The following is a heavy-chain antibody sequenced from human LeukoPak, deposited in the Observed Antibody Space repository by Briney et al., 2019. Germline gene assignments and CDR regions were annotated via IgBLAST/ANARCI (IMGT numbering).Heavy chain of an antibody. V-gene: IGHV3-74*01. CDR1: GFTFNNYW. Sequence: QSGGSLRLSCAASGFTFNNYWMHWVRQAPGKGLVWVSRIVSDGSTTSYADSVKGRFTVSRDNAKNTVFLQMNSLRAEDTAVYYCVRDRIGFDPWGQGTLVTVSS. CDR2: IVSDGSTT. CDR3: VRDRIGFDP. J-gene: IGHJ5*02. D-gene: IGHD3-16*02.